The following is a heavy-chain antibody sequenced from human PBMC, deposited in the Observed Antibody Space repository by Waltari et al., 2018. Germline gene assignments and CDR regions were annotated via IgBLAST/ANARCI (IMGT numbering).Heavy chain of an antibody. J-gene: IGHJ6*02. CDR3: ARVARRTYRSPVPGRHYYYGMDV. D-gene: IGHD1-1*01. Sequence: EEQLVESGGGLVQPGDSLRLSCAAPGFTFSTYWMNWVRQAPGKGPLWVSRISSDASDTAYADSVKGRFTISRDNAKNTLYLQMNRLRAEDTAVYYCARVARRTYRSPVPGRHYYYGMDVWGQGPRSPSP. V-gene: IGHV3-74*03. CDR1: GFTFSTYW. CDR2: ISSDASDT.